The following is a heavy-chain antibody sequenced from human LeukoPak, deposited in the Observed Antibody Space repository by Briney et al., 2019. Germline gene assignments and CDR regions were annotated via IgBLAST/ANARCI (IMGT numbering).Heavy chain of an antibody. D-gene: IGHD2-21*02. CDR1: GYTFTSYG. Sequence: ASVKVSCKASGYTFTSYGISWVRQAPGQGLEWMGWISGYNGNTNYAQKVQGRVTMTTDTSTSTAYMELRSLRSEDTAVYYCARDDPVTAYRYFDYWGQGTLVTVSS. J-gene: IGHJ4*02. CDR2: ISGYNGNT. V-gene: IGHV1-18*01. CDR3: ARDDPVTAYRYFDY.